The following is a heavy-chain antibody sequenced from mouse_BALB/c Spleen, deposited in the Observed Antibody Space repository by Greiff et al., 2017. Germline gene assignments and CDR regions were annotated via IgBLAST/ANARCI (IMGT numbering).Heavy chain of an antibody. V-gene: IGHV1-52*01. CDR1: GYTFTSYW. Sequence: QVQLQQPGAELVRPGASVKLSCKASGYTFTSYWMNWVEQRPEQGLEWIGRIDPYDSETHYNQKFKDKAILTVDKSSSTAYMQLSSLTSEDSAVYYCAREGTITTVVAVPSMDYWGQGTSVTVSS. CDR2: IDPYDSET. J-gene: IGHJ4*01. CDR3: AREGTITTVVAVPSMDY. D-gene: IGHD1-1*01.